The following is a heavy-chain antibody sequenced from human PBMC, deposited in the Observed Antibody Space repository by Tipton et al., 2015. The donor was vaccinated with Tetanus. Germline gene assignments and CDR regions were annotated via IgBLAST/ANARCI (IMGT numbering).Heavy chain of an antibody. V-gene: IGHV3-48*02. CDR3: ARRGEARANWFDS. CDR2: ISYSSTSI. J-gene: IGHJ5*01. CDR1: GFNFKTLG. Sequence: SLRLSCAASGFNFKTLGINWVRQAPGKGLEWISYISYSSTSIYYADSVKGRFVVSRDNAKNSLYLQMNTLRDDDTAVYYCARRGEARANWFDSWGQGTLVTVSS. D-gene: IGHD2-21*01.